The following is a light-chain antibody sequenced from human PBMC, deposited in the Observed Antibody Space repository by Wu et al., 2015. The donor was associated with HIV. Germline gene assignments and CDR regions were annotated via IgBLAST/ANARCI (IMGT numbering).Light chain of an antibody. Sequence: EIVLTQSPATLSLSPGETATLSCRASQSVSSYLAWYQQKPGQAPRLLIYDASNRATGIPARFSGRGSGTDFTLTISSLEPEDFAVYYCQQRSNWPPWTFGPGTKVEIK. J-gene: IGKJ1*01. CDR2: DAS. CDR1: QSVSSY. CDR3: QQRSNWPPWT. V-gene: IGKV3-11*01.